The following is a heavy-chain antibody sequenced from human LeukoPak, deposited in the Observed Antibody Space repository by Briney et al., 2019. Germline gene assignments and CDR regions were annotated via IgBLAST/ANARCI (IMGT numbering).Heavy chain of an antibody. Sequence: ASVKVSCKASGYTFTSYGISWVRQAPGQGREGMGWISAYNGNTNYAQKLQGRVTMTTDTSTSTAYMELRSLRSDDTAVYYCARVPELGRSVDYWGQGTLVTVSS. CDR3: ARVPELGRSVDY. CDR1: GYTFTSYG. J-gene: IGHJ4*02. V-gene: IGHV1-18*04. D-gene: IGHD1-14*01. CDR2: ISAYNGNT.